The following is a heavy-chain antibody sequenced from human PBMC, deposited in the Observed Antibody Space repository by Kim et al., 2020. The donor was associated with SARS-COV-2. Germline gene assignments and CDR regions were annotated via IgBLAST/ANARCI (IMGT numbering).Heavy chain of an antibody. CDR2: IHHGGSI. Sequence: SETLSLTCAVSGGSITSNNWWTWVRQSPEKGLEWLGEIHHGGSITYNPSLGSRVTISVDKSTDQFSLHLTSVTAADTAVYYCAGPKVEYLSDSDMGGFD. D-gene: IGHD1-26*01. V-gene: IGHV4-4*02. CDR1: GGSITSNNW. CDR3: AGPKVEYLSDSDMGGFD. J-gene: IGHJ3*02.